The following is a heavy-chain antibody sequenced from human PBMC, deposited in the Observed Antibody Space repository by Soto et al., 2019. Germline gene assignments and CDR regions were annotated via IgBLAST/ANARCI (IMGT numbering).Heavy chain of an antibody. D-gene: IGHD6-13*01. CDR3: ASSNIAAAGFYYYGMDV. CDR2: IYYSGST. Sequence: SVTLSLTCTVAWGSISSYCWSWIMQPPGKGLEWIGYIYYSGSTNYNPSLKSRVTISVDTSKNQLSLKLSSVTAADTAVYYCASSNIAAAGFYYYGMDVWGRGTTVTVSS. CDR1: WGSISSYC. V-gene: IGHV4-59*01. J-gene: IGHJ6*02.